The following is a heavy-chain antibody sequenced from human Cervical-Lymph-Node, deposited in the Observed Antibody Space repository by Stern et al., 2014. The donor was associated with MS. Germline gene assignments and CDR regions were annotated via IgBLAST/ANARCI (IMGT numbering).Heavy chain of an antibody. CDR2: TSYDGITK. D-gene: IGHD3-10*01. J-gene: IGHJ4*02. V-gene: IGHV3-30*04. CDR1: GFTFSSYA. CDR3: ARDGDYGSGSYCVY. Sequence: QVQLVQSGGGVVQPGRSLRLSCAASGFTFSSYAMHWVRQAPGEGLEWVAVTSYDGITKYYADSVKGRFTISRDNSKNTLYLQMNSLTPDDTAVYYCARDGDYGSGSYCVYWGQGTLVTVSS.